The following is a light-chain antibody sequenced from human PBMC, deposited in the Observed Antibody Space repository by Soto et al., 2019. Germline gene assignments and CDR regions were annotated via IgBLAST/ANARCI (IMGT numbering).Light chain of an antibody. J-gene: IGKJ1*01. CDR1: QSLLHSNGNNY. CDR3: MQALQTPPT. Sequence: DIVMTQSPLSLPVTPGEPASISCRSSQSLLHSNGNNYLEWYLQKPGQSPQLLIYLGSSRASGVPDRFSGSGSGTDFTLRISRVEAEDVGVYYCMQALQTPPTFGQGTKV. CDR2: LGS. V-gene: IGKV2-28*01.